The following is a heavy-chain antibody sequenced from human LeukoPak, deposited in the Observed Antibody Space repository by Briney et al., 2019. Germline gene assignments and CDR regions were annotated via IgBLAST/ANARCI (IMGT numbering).Heavy chain of an antibody. D-gene: IGHD3-10*01. CDR2: INAGNGNT. Sequence: ASVKVSCKASGYTFTSYAMHWVRQAPGQRLEWMGWINAGNGNTKYSQEFQGRVTITRDTSASAVYMELSSLRSDDTAVYYCARANMVRGVGSFFDRNWFDPWGQGTLVTVSS. J-gene: IGHJ5*02. V-gene: IGHV1-3*01. CDR3: ARANMVRGVGSFFDRNWFDP. CDR1: GYTFTSYA.